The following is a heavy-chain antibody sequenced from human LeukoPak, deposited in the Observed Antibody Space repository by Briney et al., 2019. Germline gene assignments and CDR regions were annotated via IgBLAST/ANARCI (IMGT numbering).Heavy chain of an antibody. J-gene: IGHJ3*02. CDR2: INPNSGGT. Sequence: GASVKVSCKASGYTFTGYYMHWVRQAPGQGLEWMGWINPNSGGTNYAQKFQGRVTMTRDTSISTAYMELSRLRSDDTAVYYCARGGGDGYNYFDAFDIWGQGTMVTVSS. CDR1: GYTFTGYY. CDR3: ARGGGDGYNYFDAFDI. D-gene: IGHD5-24*01. V-gene: IGHV1-2*02.